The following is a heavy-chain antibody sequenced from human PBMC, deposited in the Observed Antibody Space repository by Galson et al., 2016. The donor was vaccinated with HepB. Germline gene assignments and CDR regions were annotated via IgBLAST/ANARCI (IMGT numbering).Heavy chain of an antibody. CDR3: ATGGGRRSKYYGMDV. J-gene: IGHJ6*02. D-gene: IGHD1-26*01. Sequence: SLRLSCAASGFTFSSYWMYWVRQAPGKGLVWVSRIDSDGITTAYADSVKGRFTISRDNAKNTLYLQMNSLSAEDTAVYYCATGGGRRSKYYGMDVWGHRTMVTVS. CDR2: IDSDGITT. CDR1: GFTFSSYW. V-gene: IGHV3-74*01.